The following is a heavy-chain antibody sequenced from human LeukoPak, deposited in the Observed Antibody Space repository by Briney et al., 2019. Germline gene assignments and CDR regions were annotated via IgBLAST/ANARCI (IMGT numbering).Heavy chain of an antibody. V-gene: IGHV3-64*01. CDR1: GFSLSSLG. D-gene: IGHD2-8*01. J-gene: IGHJ2*01. CDR3: VKWTNYYFAL. Sequence: GGSLRLSCVVSGFSLSSLGMHWVRQAPGKGLEDVSAISSNGISTFYANSVKGRFTVSRDDSKNTVYLQMGSLRAEDMAVYYCVKWTNYYFALRGRGTLVTVSS. CDR2: ISSNGIST.